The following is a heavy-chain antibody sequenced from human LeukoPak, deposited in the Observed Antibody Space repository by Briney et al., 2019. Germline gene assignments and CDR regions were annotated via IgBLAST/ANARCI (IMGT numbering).Heavy chain of an antibody. V-gene: IGHV1-2*02. J-gene: IGHJ4*02. CDR2: INPNSGDT. D-gene: IGHD2-2*01. CDR3: ARGRRVLLPANTAPNEY. CDR1: GYTFTDYY. Sequence: ASVRVSCKASGYTFTDYYMHWVRQAPGQGLEWMGWINPNSGDTSSAQKFQGRVTMTRDTSVSTAYMDLSRLRSDDTAVYYCARGRRVLLPANTAPNEYWGQGTLVTVSS.